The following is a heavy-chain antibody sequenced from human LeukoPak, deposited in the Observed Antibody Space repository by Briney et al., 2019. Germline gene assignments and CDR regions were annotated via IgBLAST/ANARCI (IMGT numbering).Heavy chain of an antibody. CDR1: GYTFTGYY. CDR2: INPNSGGT. J-gene: IGHJ4*02. V-gene: IGHV1-2*02. D-gene: IGHD6-19*01. CDR3: ARASSGRQYYFDY. Sequence: GASVKVSCKASGYTFTGYYMHWVRQAPGQGLEWMGWINPNSGGTDYAQKFQGRVTMTRNTSISTAYMELNRLRSDDTAMYYCARASSGRQYYFDYWGQGTLVTVSP.